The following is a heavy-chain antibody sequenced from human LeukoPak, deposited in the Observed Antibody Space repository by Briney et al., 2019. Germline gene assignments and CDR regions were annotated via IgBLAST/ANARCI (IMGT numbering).Heavy chain of an antibody. Sequence: ASVKVSCKASGYTFTDYYIHWVRQAPGQGLEWMGWMNPDSGGTNYAQKFKGRVTMTRDTSINTAYMDLRRLTSDGTAIYYCTTRGGDTLMRTEAFDYWGLGTLVTVSS. V-gene: IGHV1-2*02. D-gene: IGHD3-16*01. CDR2: MNPDSGGT. CDR3: TTRGGDTLMRTEAFDY. J-gene: IGHJ4*02. CDR1: GYTFTDYY.